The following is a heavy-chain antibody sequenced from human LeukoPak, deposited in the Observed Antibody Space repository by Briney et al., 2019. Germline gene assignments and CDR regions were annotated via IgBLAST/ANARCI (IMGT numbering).Heavy chain of an antibody. Sequence: GGSLRLSCAASGFTFSSYWMSWVRQAPGKGLEWVANIKQDGSEKYYVDSVKGRFTISRDNAKNSLYLQMNSLRAEDTAVYYCARSRYCSSTSCPRSTFWSGSIRPRNFDYWGQGTLVTVSS. V-gene: IGHV3-7*01. J-gene: IGHJ4*02. CDR3: ARSRYCSSTSCPRSTFWSGSIRPRNFDY. D-gene: IGHD2-2*01. CDR2: IKQDGSEK. CDR1: GFTFSSYW.